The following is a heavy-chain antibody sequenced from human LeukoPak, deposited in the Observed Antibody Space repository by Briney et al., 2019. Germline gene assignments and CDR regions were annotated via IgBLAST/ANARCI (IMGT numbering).Heavy chain of an antibody. CDR3: ATIPDDSSGYYGNDY. V-gene: IGHV4-34*01. Sequence: SETLSLTCTVSGGSISSYYWSWIRQPPGKGLEWIGEINHSGSTNYNPSLKSRVTISVDTSKNQFSLKLSSVTAADTAVYYCATIPDDSSGYYGNDYWGQGTLVTVSS. CDR1: GGSISSYY. J-gene: IGHJ4*02. CDR2: INHSGST. D-gene: IGHD3-22*01.